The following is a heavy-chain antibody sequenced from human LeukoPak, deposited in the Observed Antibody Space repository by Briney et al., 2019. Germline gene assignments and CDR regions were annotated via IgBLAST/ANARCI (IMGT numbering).Heavy chain of an antibody. CDR1: GSLFATYW. Sequence: GESLKISCKVSGSLFATYWIAWVRQMPGKGLKWMGMIYPGDSDTRYSPSFQGQVTMSADKSITTAYLQWGSLKASDTAVYYCARVDSAMARPFDYWGQGTLVTVSS. J-gene: IGHJ4*02. D-gene: IGHD5-18*01. CDR3: ARVDSAMARPFDY. CDR2: IYPGDSDT. V-gene: IGHV5-51*01.